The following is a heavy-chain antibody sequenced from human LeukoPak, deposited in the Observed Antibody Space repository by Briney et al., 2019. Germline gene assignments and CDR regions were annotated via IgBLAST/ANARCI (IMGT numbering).Heavy chain of an antibody. J-gene: IGHJ3*02. V-gene: IGHV3-11*04. CDR2: ISSSGRTI. Sequence: GGSLRLSCAASGFTFSDYYMSWIRQAPGKGLEWVSYISSSGRTIYYADSVKGRFTISRDNAKNSLYLQMNSLRAEDTAVYYCARGPRDDRFGEVSPGDAFDIWGQGTMVTVSS. CDR3: ARGPRDDRFGEVSPGDAFDI. CDR1: GFTFSDYY. D-gene: IGHD3-10*01.